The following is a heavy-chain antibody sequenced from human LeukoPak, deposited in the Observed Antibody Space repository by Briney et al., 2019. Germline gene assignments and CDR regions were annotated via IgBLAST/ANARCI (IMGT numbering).Heavy chain of an antibody. Sequence: SQTLSLTCTVSGGSISSGGYYWSWIRQPPGKGLEWIGYISHSGSTYYNPSLKSRVIISVDTSKNQLSLKLTSVTAADTAVYYCARMGIRFFDWLPTYYFDYWGQGTLVTVSS. CDR3: ARMGIRFFDWLPTYYFDY. CDR2: ISHSGST. D-gene: IGHD3-3*01. CDR1: GGSISSGGYY. V-gene: IGHV4-30-2*01. J-gene: IGHJ4*02.